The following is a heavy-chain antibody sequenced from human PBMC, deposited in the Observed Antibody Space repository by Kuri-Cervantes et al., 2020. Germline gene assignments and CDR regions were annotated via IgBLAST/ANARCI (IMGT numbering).Heavy chain of an antibody. V-gene: IGHV4-4*07. CDR3: ARSPFPNRRKWELPCRWFDP. D-gene: IGHD1-26*01. CDR2: IYTSGCT. J-gene: IGHJ5*02. CDR1: GGSISSYY. Sequence: SETLSLTCTVSGGSISSYYWSWIRQPAGKGLEWIGRIYTSGCTNYNPSLKSRVTMSVDTSKNQFSLKLSSVTAADTAVYYCARSPFPNRRKWELPCRWFDPWGQGTLVTVSS.